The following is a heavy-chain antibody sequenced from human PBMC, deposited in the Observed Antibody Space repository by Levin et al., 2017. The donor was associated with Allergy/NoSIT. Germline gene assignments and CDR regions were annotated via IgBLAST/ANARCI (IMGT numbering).Heavy chain of an antibody. CDR2: MRYSGDTT. CDR1: GFTFSSYT. D-gene: IGHD1-26*01. Sequence: GESLKISCAASGFTFSSYTMTWVRPAPGKGLEWVPTMRYSGDTTYYADSVKGRFTISSDSSKDTLFLQKNSLRVEDTAVYYCAKGLYSGGPDRTFDKWGQGTMVTVSS. J-gene: IGHJ3*02. V-gene: IGHV3-23*01. CDR3: AKGLYSGGPDRTFDK.